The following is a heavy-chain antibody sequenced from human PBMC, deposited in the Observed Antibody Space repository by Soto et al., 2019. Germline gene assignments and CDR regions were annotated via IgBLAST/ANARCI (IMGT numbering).Heavy chain of an antibody. CDR3: AREFNVNYGDY. J-gene: IGHJ4*02. V-gene: IGHV3-74*01. Sequence: EVQLVESGGDLVQPGGSLRLSCAASGFTFSSYWMHWVRQAPGKGLVWVSRINSDGSSIAYADSVKGRFTISRDNAKNTLYLQMNSLRAEDTAVYYCAREFNVNYGDYWGQGTLVTVSS. CDR2: INSDGSSI. D-gene: IGHD1-7*01. CDR1: GFTFSSYW.